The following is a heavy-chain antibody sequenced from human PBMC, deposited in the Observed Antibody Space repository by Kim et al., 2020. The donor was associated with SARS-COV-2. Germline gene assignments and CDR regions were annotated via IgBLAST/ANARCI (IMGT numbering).Heavy chain of an antibody. D-gene: IGHD5-12*01. CDR3: ARDRYSGYDYEGFDY. J-gene: IGHJ4*02. Sequence: ADSVKGRLTISRDNAKNSLYLQMNSLRAEDTAVYYCARDRYSGYDYEGFDYWGQGTLVTVSS. V-gene: IGHV3-21*01.